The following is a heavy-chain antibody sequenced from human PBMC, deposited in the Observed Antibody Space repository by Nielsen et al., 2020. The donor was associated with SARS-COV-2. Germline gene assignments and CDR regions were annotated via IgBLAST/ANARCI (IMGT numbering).Heavy chain of an antibody. CDR3: ARRGWAVAEYYYYYMDV. J-gene: IGHJ6*03. CDR2: IDPSDSYT. V-gene: IGHV5-10-1*01. CDR1: GYSFTSYW. D-gene: IGHD6-19*01. Sequence: GESLKISCKGSGYSFTSYWISWVRQMPGKGLEWMGRIDPSDSYTNYSPSFQGHVTISADKSISTAYLQWSSLKASDTAMYYYARRGWAVAEYYYYYMDVWGKGTTVTVSS.